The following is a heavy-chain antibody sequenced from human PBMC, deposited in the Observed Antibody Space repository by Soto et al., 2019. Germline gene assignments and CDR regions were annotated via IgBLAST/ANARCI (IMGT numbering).Heavy chain of an antibody. CDR3: ARGVSRAAGTYYYYYMDV. CDR1: GYTFTGYY. Sequence: ASVKVSCKASGYTFTGYYMHWVRQAPGQGLEWMGWINPSSGGTNYAQKFQGWVTVTRDTSISTAYMELSRLRSDDTAVYYCARGVSRAAGTYYYYYMDVWGKGITVTVSS. J-gene: IGHJ6*03. D-gene: IGHD6-13*01. CDR2: INPSSGGT. V-gene: IGHV1-2*04.